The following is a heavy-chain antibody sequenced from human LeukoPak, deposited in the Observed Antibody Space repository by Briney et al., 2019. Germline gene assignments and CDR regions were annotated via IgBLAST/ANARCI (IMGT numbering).Heavy chain of an antibody. V-gene: IGHV3-74*01. CDR1: GFTFSSYW. D-gene: IGHD1-1*01. J-gene: IGHJ4*02. CDR2: INTDGSST. Sequence: GGSLRLSCVASGFTFSSYWMHWVRQAPGKGLVWVSRINTDGSSTSYADSVKGRFTISRDNAKNTLYLQMNSLRAEDAAVYYCARRTTGTIDYWGQGTLVTVSS. CDR3: ARRTTGTIDY.